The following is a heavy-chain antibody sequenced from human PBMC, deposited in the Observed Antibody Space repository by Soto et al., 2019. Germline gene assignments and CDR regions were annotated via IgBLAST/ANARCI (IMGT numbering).Heavy chain of an antibody. CDR2: ISGSGGST. J-gene: IGHJ3*02. D-gene: IGHD3-9*01. CDR3: TKGRVYDFLTDDVFDI. Sequence: RRSCAPSGFTYSSYAMSWVRQAPGKGLEWVSAISGSGGSTYYADSVKSRFTISRDNSKKTLYLQKNSMRAEDTAVYYCTKGRVYDFLTDDVFDIWGQGTMVTVSS. CDR1: GFTYSSYA. V-gene: IGHV3-23*01.